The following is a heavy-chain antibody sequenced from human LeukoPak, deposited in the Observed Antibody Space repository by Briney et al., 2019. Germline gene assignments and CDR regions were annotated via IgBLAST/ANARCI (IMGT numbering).Heavy chain of an antibody. CDR3: ARDFSNGGYFDY. V-gene: IGHV3-30-3*01. CDR2: ISYDGSNK. J-gene: IGHJ4*02. D-gene: IGHD3-3*01. CDR1: GFTFSSYA. Sequence: GGSLRLSCAASGFTFSSYAMHWVRQAPGKGLEWVAVISYDGSNKYYADSVKGRFTISRDNSKNTLYLQMNSLRAEDTAVYYCARDFSNGGYFDYWGQGTLVTVSS.